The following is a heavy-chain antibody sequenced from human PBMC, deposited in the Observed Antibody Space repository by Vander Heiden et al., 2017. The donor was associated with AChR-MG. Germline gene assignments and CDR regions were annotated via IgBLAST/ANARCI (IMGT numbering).Heavy chain of an antibody. CDR3: ARDSQKLSINFDY. CDR1: GSNFTSHA. Sequence: QVELVESGGGVVTPGRSLRVSCAGSGSNFTSHAMHWVRQAPGKGLEWVAVISYDGSKKYYADSVRGRFTISRDTSKNTLYLEMNSLSADDTAVYYCARDSQKLSINFDYWGQGTLVTVSS. V-gene: IGHV3-30-3*01. CDR2: ISYDGSKK. J-gene: IGHJ4*02.